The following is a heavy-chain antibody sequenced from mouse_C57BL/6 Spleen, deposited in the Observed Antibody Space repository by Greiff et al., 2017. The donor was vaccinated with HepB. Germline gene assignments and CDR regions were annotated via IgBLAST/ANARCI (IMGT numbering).Heavy chain of an antibody. CDR2: INPSSGYT. Sequence: QVQLKQSGAELARPGASVKMSCKASGYTFTSYTMHWVKQRPGQGLEWIGYINPSSGYTKYNQKFKDKATLTADKSSSTAYMQLSSLTSEDSAVYYCARSRTHYFDVWGTGTTVTVSS. V-gene: IGHV1-4*01. CDR3: ARSRTHYFDV. J-gene: IGHJ1*03. CDR1: GYTFTSYT.